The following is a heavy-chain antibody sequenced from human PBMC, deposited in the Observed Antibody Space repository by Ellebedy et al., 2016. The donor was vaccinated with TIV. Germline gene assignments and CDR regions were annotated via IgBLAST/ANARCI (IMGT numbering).Heavy chain of an antibody. Sequence: GESLKISXEVSGFTLRYYYMSWIRQAPGKGLEWISYISSSATTIYYADSVKGRFTISRDNAKNTLYLQMNSLRADDTAMYYCARDKDDDSGGTTFDLWGQGTLVTVSS. J-gene: IGHJ4*02. CDR1: GFTLRYYY. V-gene: IGHV3-11*01. CDR3: ARDKDDDSGGTTFDL. CDR2: ISSSATTI. D-gene: IGHD2-15*01.